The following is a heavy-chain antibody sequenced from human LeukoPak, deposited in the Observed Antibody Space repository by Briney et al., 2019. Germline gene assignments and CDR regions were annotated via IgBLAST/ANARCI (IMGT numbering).Heavy chain of an antibody. V-gene: IGHV4-59*01. CDR1: GGSISSYY. CDR3: AIDAEDYGDRFDY. J-gene: IGHJ4*02. D-gene: IGHD4/OR15-4a*01. CDR2: IYYSGST. Sequence: PSETLSLTCTVSGGSISSYYWSWIRQPPGKGLEWIGYIYYSGSTNYNPSLKSRVTISVDTSKNQFSLKLSSVTAADTAVYYCAIDAEDYGDRFDYWGQGTLVTVSS.